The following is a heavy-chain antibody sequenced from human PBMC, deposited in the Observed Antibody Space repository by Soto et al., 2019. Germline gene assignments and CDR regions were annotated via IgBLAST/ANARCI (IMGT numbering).Heavy chain of an antibody. V-gene: IGHV4-59*08. CDR3: ARGVGIYDFWSGYYLGVGSRFDY. CDR2: IYYSGST. CDR1: GGSISSYY. J-gene: IGHJ4*02. D-gene: IGHD3-3*01. Sequence: SETLSLTCTVSGGSISSYYWSWIRQPPGKGLEWIGYIYYSGSTNYNPSLKSRVTISVDTSKNQFSLKLSSVTAADTAVYYGARGVGIYDFWSGYYLGVGSRFDYWGQGTLATVSS.